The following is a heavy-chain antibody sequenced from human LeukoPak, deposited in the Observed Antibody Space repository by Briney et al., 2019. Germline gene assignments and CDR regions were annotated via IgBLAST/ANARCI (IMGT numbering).Heavy chain of an antibody. CDR2: IIPIFGTA. J-gene: IGHJ4*02. V-gene: IGHV1-69*13. Sequence: ASVKVSCKASGGTFSSYAISWVRQAPGQGLEWMGGIIPIFGTANYAQKFQGRVTITADESTSTAYMELSSLRSEDTAVYYCARYDYGDYRYFDYWGQGTLVTVSS. D-gene: IGHD4-17*01. CDR1: GGTFSSYA. CDR3: ARYDYGDYRYFDY.